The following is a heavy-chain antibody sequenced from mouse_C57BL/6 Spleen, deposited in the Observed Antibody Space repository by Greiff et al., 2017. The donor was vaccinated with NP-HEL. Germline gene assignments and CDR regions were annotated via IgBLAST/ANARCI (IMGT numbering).Heavy chain of an antibody. Sequence: QVQLQQSGAELVRPGASVTLSCKASGYTFTDYEMHWVKQTPVHGLAWIGAIDPETGGTAYNQKFKGKAILTADKSSSTAYMELRSLTSEDSAVYYCTRTPFDYWGQGTTLTVSS. V-gene: IGHV1-15*01. CDR3: TRTPFDY. CDR2: IDPETGGT. J-gene: IGHJ2*01. CDR1: GYTFTDYE.